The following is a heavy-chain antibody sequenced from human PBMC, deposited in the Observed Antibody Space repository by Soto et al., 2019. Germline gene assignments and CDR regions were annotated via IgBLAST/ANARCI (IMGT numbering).Heavy chain of an antibody. V-gene: IGHV1-69*13. CDR2: IIPIFGTA. Sequence: SVKVSCKASGGTFSSYAISWVRQAPGQGLEWMGGIIPIFGTANYAQKFQGRVTITADGSTSTAYMELSSLRSEDTAVYYCARVTWDGSGSYSIYYGMDVWGQGTTVTVSS. CDR1: GGTFSSYA. D-gene: IGHD3-10*01. CDR3: ARVTWDGSGSYSIYYGMDV. J-gene: IGHJ6*02.